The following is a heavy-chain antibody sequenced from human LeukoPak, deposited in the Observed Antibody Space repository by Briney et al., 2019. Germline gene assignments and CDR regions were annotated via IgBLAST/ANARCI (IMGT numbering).Heavy chain of an antibody. CDR1: GGSFSGYY. CDR3: ARGFHCSSTSCYIGP. D-gene: IGHD2-2*02. V-gene: IGHV4-34*01. Sequence: SETLSLTCAVYGGSFSGYYWSWIRQPPGKGLEWIGEINHSGSTNYNPSLKSRVTISVDTSKNQSSLKLSSVTAADTAVYYCARGFHCSSTSCYIGPWGQGTLVTVSS. CDR2: INHSGST. J-gene: IGHJ5*02.